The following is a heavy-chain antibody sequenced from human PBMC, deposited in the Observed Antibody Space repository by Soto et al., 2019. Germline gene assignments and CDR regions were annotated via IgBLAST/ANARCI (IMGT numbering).Heavy chain of an antibody. D-gene: IGHD3-3*01. Sequence: TGGSLRLSCAASGFTFSSYAMHWVRQAPGKGLEWVAAISYDGSNKNHADTVKGRFTISRDNSKNTLYLQMNSLRAEDTAVYYCARGYDFWSGYYYPYGMDVWGQGTTVTVSS. CDR2: ISYDGSNK. J-gene: IGHJ6*02. CDR3: ARGYDFWSGYYYPYGMDV. V-gene: IGHV3-30-3*01. CDR1: GFTFSSYA.